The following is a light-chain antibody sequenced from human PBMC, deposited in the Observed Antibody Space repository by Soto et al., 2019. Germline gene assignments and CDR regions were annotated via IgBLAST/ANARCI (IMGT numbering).Light chain of an antibody. J-gene: IGKJ1*01. V-gene: IGKV3D-20*02. Sequence: EIVLTQSPGTLSLSPGERATLSCRASQSVSSSYLAWYQQKSGQAPRLLIYGVSKRAPAIPPRFSGSGSGTDFTLSVSGLETEDFATYYCQQRTNSPPWTFGQGTRVELK. CDR1: QSVSSSY. CDR2: GVS. CDR3: QQRTNSPPWT.